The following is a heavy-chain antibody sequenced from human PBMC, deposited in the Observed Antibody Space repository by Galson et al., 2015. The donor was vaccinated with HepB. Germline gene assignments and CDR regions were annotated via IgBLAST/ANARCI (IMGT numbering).Heavy chain of an antibody. D-gene: IGHD3-22*01. CDR3: ARAFRYFDSSGYYPYYFDH. Sequence: SLRLSCAASGFTFSSYSMNWVRQAPGKGLEWISYISSSSSNIYYADSVKGRFTISRDNAKDSLYLQMNSLRDEDTALYYCARAFRYFDSSGYYPYYFDHWSQGTLVTVSS. J-gene: IGHJ4*02. CDR1: GFTFSSYS. V-gene: IGHV3-48*02. CDR2: ISSSSSNI.